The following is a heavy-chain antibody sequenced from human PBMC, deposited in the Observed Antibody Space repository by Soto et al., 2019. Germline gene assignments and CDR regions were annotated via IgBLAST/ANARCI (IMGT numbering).Heavy chain of an antibody. J-gene: IGHJ4*02. CDR3: ARGNGYSSSWFLALDY. D-gene: IGHD6-13*01. V-gene: IGHV4-31*03. CDR1: GGSISSGGYY. CDR2: IYYSGST. Sequence: SETLSLTCTVSGGSISSGGYYWSWIRQHPGKGLEWIGYIYYSGSTYYNPSLKSRVTISVDTSKNQFSLKLSSVTAADTAVYYCARGNGYSSSWFLALDYWGQGTLVTVSS.